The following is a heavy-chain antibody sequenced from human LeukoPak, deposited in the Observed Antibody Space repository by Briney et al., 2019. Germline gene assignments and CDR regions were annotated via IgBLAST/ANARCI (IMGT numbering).Heavy chain of an antibody. V-gene: IGHV3-21*01. CDR1: GFTFSSYS. CDR3: AGLTRPLDY. Sequence: GGSLRLSCAASGFTFSSYSMNWVRQAPGKGLEWVSSISSSSSYIYYADSVKGRFTISRDNAKNSLYLQMNGLRAEDTAVYYCAGLTRPLDYWGQGTLVTVSS. J-gene: IGHJ4*02. CDR2: ISSSSSYI.